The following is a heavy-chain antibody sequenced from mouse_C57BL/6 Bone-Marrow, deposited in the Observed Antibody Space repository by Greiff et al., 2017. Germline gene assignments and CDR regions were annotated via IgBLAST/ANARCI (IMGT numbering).Heavy chain of an antibody. CDR3: TRDWDNY. D-gene: IGHD4-1*01. Sequence: VQLQQSGAELVRPGASVTLSCKASGYTFTDYEMHWVKQTPVHGLEWIGAIDPETGGTAYNQKFKGKAILTADKSSSTAYMALRSLTSEDSAVYYCTRDWDNYWGQGTTLTVSS. CDR2: IDPETGGT. V-gene: IGHV1-15*01. CDR1: GYTFTDYE. J-gene: IGHJ2*01.